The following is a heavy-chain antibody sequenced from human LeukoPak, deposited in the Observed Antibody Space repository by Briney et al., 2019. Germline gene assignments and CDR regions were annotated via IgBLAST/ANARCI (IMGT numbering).Heavy chain of an antibody. D-gene: IGHD2-8*02. CDR3: ARWAGLCTSDNCYNPFDY. CDR2: IIPIFGTR. CDR1: GGTFSSNT. V-gene: IGHV1-69*13. J-gene: IGHJ4*02. Sequence: SVTVSCKASGGTFSSNTFSWVRQAPGQGLEWLGGIIPIFGTRAYAQKFQGRVTVIADASTSTVYMELSSLRSEDTAVYYCARWAGLCTSDNCYNPFDYWGQGTLVTVSS.